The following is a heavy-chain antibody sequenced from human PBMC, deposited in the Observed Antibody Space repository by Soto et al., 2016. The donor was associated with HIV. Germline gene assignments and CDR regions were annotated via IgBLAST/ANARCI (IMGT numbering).Heavy chain of an antibody. CDR1: GFTFSSYW. CDR3: ASGLTLPLYYYYGMDS. Sequence: EVQLVESGGGLVQPGGSLRLSCAASGFTFSSYWMHWVRQAPGKGLVWVSRINSDGSSTSYADSVKGHSPSPETNAKNTLYLQMNSLRAEDTAVYYCASGLTLPLYYYYGMDSGAKGPRSPSP. J-gene: IGHJ6*02. D-gene: IGHD3-16*01. V-gene: IGHV3-74*01. CDR2: INSDGSST.